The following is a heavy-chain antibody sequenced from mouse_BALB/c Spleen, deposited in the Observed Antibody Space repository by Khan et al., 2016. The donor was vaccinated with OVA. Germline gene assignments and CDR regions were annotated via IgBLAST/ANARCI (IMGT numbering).Heavy chain of an antibody. CDR2: ISSDGDYT. J-gene: IGHJ3*01. D-gene: IGHD1-1*01. CDR1: GFTFSSYS. V-gene: IGHV5-6*01. Sequence: EVELVESGGDLVKPGGSLKLSCAASGFTFSSYSMSWVRQTPDKRLEWVATISSDGDYTYFQDSVKGRFTISRDTASNTLNLQMSSLKSEDTALYYCASHLAGSFAYWGQGTLVTVSA. CDR3: ASHLAGSFAY.